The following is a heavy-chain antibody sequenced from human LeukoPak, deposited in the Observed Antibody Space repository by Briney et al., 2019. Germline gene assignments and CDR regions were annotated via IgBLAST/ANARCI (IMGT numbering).Heavy chain of an antibody. J-gene: IGHJ4*02. Sequence: GGSLRLSCAASGFTVSSNYMSWVRQAPGKGLEWVSVIYSGGSTYYADSVKGRFTISRDNSKNTLYLQMNSLRAEDTAVYYCARDPPMVRGVMGGGFDYWGQGTLVTVSS. CDR1: GFTVSSNY. CDR3: ARDPPMVRGVMGGGFDY. D-gene: IGHD3-10*01. V-gene: IGHV3-66*01. CDR2: IYSGGST.